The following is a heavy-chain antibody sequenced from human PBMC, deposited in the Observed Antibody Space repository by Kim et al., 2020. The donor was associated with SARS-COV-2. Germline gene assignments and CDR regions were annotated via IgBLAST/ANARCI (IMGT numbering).Heavy chain of an antibody. CDR2: IIPIFGTA. CDR3: ARGRSIAARPDWFDP. D-gene: IGHD6-6*01. J-gene: IGHJ5*02. V-gene: IGHV1-69*13. CDR1: GGTFSSYA. Sequence: SVKVSCKASGGTFSSYAISWVRQAPGQGLEWMGGIIPIFGTANYAQKFQGRVTITADESTSTAYMELSSLRSEDTAVYYCARGRSIAARPDWFDPWGQGTLVTVSS.